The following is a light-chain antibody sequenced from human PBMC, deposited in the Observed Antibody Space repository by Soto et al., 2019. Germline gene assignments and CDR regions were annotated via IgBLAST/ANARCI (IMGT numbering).Light chain of an antibody. CDR3: QQYGNLPRYT. CDR2: GAS. CDR1: QSVSGSY. V-gene: IGKV3-20*01. J-gene: IGKJ2*01. Sequence: IVLTQSPATLSLSPGERATLSCRASQSVSGSYLAWYQQKPGRAPRLLIYGASTRATGVPDKFNGSGPGTDFTLTISRLEPEDFAMYYCQQYGNLPRYTFGQGTKVE.